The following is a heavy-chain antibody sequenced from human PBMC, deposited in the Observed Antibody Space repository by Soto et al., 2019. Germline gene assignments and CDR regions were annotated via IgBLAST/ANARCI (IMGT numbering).Heavy chain of an antibody. Sequence: QVQLVESGGGVVQPGRSLRLSCAASGFTLSNYGMHWVRQAPGKGLEWVATISYDGSKKDYADSVKGRFTISRDNSKNSLYLQMNNLRVEDTAVYYCARLHYDSSGYFHYWGQGTLVTVSS. CDR2: ISYDGSKK. V-gene: IGHV3-30-3*01. CDR3: ARLHYDSSGYFHY. J-gene: IGHJ4*02. D-gene: IGHD3-22*01. CDR1: GFTLSNYG.